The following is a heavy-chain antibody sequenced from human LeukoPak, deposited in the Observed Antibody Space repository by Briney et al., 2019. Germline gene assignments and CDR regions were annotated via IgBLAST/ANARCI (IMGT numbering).Heavy chain of an antibody. CDR1: GYSISSGYY. D-gene: IGHD3-10*01. CDR2: IFYSGST. J-gene: IGHJ3*02. V-gene: IGHV4-38-2*02. CDR3: AKSNGYGLVDI. Sequence: PSETLSLTCTVSGYSISSGYYWGWIRPPPGKGLEWIGNIFYSGSTYYSPSLKSRVTISLDTSRNQFSLKLTSVTAADTAVYYCAKSNGYGLVDIWGQGTMDTVSS.